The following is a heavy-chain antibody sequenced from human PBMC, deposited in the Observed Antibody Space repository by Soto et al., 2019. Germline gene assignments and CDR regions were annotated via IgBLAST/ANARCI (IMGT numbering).Heavy chain of an antibody. CDR2: IWYDGSNK. J-gene: IGHJ6*02. CDR1: GFTFSIYG. D-gene: IGHD2-8*01. CDR3: ARDDGRCMRFGYICGMDV. V-gene: IGHV3-33*01. Sequence: QVQRVESGGGVVQPGRSLRLSCAASGFTFSIYGMHWVRQAPGKGLEGVAVIWYDGSNKYYADSVKGRFTISRDNSKNTLYLQMHSLRAEDTAVYYCARDDGRCMRFGYICGMDVWGQGTTVTVSS.